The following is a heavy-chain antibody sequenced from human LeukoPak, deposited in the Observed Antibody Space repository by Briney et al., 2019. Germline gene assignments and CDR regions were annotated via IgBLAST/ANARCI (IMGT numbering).Heavy chain of an antibody. V-gene: IGHV5-51*01. D-gene: IGHD6-19*01. CDR1: GYSFTSYW. CDR3: ARHAGAVAGIKIDY. J-gene: IGHJ4*02. Sequence: GESPKISCQGSGYSFTSYWIGWVRQLPGRGLEWMGIIYPDYSGTTYSPSFQGQVTISADKSISTAYLQWSSLKASDTAMYYCARHAGAVAGIKIDYWGQGTLVTVAS. CDR2: IYPDYSGT.